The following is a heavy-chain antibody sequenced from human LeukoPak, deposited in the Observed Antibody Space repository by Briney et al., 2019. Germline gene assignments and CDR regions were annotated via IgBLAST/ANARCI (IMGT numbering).Heavy chain of an antibody. CDR3: ARLGYSGYFDYYYMDV. V-gene: IGHV1-2*02. D-gene: IGHD5-12*01. CDR2: INPNSGGT. J-gene: IGHJ6*03. CDR1: GYTFTGYY. Sequence: GASVKVSCKASGYTFTGYYMHWVRQAPGQGLEWMGWINPNSGGTNYAQKFQGRVTMTRDTSISTAYMELSRLRSDDTAVYYCARLGYSGYFDYYYMDVWGKGTTVTVSS.